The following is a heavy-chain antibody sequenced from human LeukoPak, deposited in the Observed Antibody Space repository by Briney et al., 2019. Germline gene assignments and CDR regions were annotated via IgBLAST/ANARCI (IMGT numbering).Heavy chain of an antibody. CDR3: AKLPSTYSNYYYYMDV. CDR2: IRYDGSNK. CDR1: GFTFSSYG. J-gene: IGHJ6*03. Sequence: GGSLRLSCAASGFTFSSYGMHWVRQAPGKGLELVAFIRYDGSNKYYADSVKGRFTISRDNSKNTLYLQMNSLRAEDTAVYYCAKLPSTYSNYYYYMDVWGKGTTVTVSS. D-gene: IGHD4-11*01. V-gene: IGHV3-30*02.